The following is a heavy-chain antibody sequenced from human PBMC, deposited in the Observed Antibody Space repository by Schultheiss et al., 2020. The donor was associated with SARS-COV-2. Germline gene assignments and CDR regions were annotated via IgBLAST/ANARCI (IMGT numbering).Heavy chain of an antibody. Sequence: GESLKISCAASGFTFSSYGMHWVRQAPGKGLEWVALISYDGYNKNFAGSVRGRFTISRDNAKNTLYLQMNSLRAEDTAVYYCARDSGGSMVRGVTYLDYWGQGTLVTVSS. D-gene: IGHD3-10*01. CDR1: GFTFSSYG. V-gene: IGHV3-30*03. CDR2: ISYDGYNK. CDR3: ARDSGGSMVRGVTYLDY. J-gene: IGHJ4*02.